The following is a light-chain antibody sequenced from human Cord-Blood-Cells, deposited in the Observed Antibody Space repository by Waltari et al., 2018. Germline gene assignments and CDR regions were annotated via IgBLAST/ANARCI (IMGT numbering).Light chain of an antibody. CDR1: ALPKQY. CDR2: KDS. Sequence: SYELTQPPSVSVSPGQTARITCSGDALPKQYAYWYQEKPDQAPVLGIYKDSERPSGIPERFSGSSSGTTVTLTISGVQAEDEADYYCQSADSSGTYPVVFGGGTKLTVL. V-gene: IGLV3-25*02. J-gene: IGLJ2*01. CDR3: QSADSSGTYPVV.